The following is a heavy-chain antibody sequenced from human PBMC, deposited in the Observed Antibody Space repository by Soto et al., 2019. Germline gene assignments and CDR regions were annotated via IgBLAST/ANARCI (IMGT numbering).Heavy chain of an antibody. D-gene: IGHD4-4*01. V-gene: IGHV3-49*03. J-gene: IGHJ6*02. Sequence: GGSLRLSCTASGFTFGDYAMSWFRQAPGKGLEWVGFIRSKAYGGTTEYAASVKGRFTISRDDSKSIAYLQMNSLKTEDTAGYYCTRELTTVTTFGVDYYYGMDVWGQGTTVTVSS. CDR2: IRSKAYGGTT. CDR1: GFTFGDYA. CDR3: TRELTTVTTFGVDYYYGMDV.